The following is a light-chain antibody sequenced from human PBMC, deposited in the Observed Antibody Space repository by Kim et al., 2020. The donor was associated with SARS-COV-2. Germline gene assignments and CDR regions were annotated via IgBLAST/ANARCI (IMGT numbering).Light chain of an antibody. CDR1: QSICRY. Sequence: CVGDRVTITCPAPQSICRYLNWYHQKPGRAPMLLIYATSNLQSSVPSKFSGSASGLEFTLTFRSLQPKDITAYYIQQSYSVPPCTFGEGTKVCIK. CDR2: ATS. CDR3: QQSYSVPPCT. J-gene: IGKJ1*01. V-gene: IGKV1-39*01.